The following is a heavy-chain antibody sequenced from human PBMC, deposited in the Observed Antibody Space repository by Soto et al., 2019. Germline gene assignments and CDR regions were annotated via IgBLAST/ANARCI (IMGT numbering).Heavy chain of an antibody. CDR3: ARGLRIYCGGDCYWYMDV. J-gene: IGHJ6*03. Sequence: PGGSLRLSCAASGFTFNSYGMHWVRQAPGRGLEWVALIWYDGNTKYYADSVKGRFTISRDNSKNTLYLQMNSLRAEDTAVYYCARGLRIYCGGDCYWYMDVWGKGTTVTVSS. V-gene: IGHV3-33*01. CDR2: IWYDGNTK. D-gene: IGHD2-21*01. CDR1: GFTFNSYG.